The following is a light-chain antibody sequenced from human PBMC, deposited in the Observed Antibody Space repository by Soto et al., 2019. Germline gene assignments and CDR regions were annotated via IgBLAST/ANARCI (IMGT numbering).Light chain of an antibody. CDR2: VDTEGSH. V-gene: IGLV4-69*01. CDR1: SGHSHYA. CDR3: QTWGAGIQV. Sequence: QPVLTQSPSASASLGASVELTCTLSSGHSHYAIAWHQQQPEKGPQYLMKVDTEGSHYKVDGIPDRFSGSSSGAERYLIISSLQSEDEADYYCQTWGAGIQVFGGGTQLTAL. J-gene: IGLJ3*02.